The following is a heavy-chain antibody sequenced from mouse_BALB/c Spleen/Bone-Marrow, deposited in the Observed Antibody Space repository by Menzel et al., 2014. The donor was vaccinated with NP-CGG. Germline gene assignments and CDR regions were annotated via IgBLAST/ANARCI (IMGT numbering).Heavy chain of an antibody. CDR2: VNVNGDTT. V-gene: IGHV5-6-3*01. CDR1: GFTFSSYG. Sequence: EVMLVESGGGLVQPGGSLKLSCAASGFTFSSYGMSWVRQTPDKGLEMIATVNVNGDTTYHPDSVKGRFTISRDNVKNTLYLQMSSLKSEDTAMYYCARGYDYSSWFAYWGQGTLVTVSA. D-gene: IGHD2-4*01. CDR3: ARGYDYSSWFAY. J-gene: IGHJ3*01.